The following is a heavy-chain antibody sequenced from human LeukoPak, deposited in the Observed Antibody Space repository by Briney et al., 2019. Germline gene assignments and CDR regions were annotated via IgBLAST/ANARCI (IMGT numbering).Heavy chain of an antibody. CDR1: GYTLTELS. V-gene: IGHV1-24*01. Sequence: ASVRVSCKVSGYTLTELSMHWVRQAPGKGLEWMGGFDPEDGETTYAQKFQGRVTMTEDTSTDIAYMELSSLRSEDTAVYYCATDKETQLALDYWGQGTLVTVSS. J-gene: IGHJ4*02. CDR3: ATDKETQLALDY. D-gene: IGHD3-3*02. CDR2: FDPEDGET.